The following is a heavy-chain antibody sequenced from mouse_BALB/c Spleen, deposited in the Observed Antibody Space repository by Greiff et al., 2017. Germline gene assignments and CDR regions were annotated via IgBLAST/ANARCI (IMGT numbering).Heavy chain of an antibody. CDR2: IWGDGST. J-gene: IGHJ4*01. Sequence: QVQLQQSGPGLVAPSQSLSITCTVSGFSLTGYGVNWVRQPPGKGLEWLGMIWGDGSTDYNSALKSRLSISKDNSKSQVFLKMNSLQTDDTARYYCARDRGNYAYAMDYWGKGSSETVAS. CDR1: GFSLTGYG. V-gene: IGHV2-6-7*01. D-gene: IGHD2-1*01. CDR3: ARDRGNYAYAMDY.